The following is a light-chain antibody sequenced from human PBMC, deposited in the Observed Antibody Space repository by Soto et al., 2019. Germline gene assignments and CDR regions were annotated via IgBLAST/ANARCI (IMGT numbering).Light chain of an antibody. CDR2: GAS. Sequence: EIVLTQSPGTLSLSPGEKVTLSCSASESVRNNQLAWYQQKPGQAPRLLIYGASRRASGNSDNFSGSGSGKVFPLTINRQEPDNFAIYYCQQYGNSPLTFGRGTKVQVK. V-gene: IGKV3-20*01. CDR3: QQYGNSPLT. CDR1: ESVRNNQ. J-gene: IGKJ1*01.